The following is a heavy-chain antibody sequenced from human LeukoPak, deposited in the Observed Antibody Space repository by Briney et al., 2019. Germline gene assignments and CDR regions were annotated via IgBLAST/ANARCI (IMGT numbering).Heavy chain of an antibody. J-gene: IGHJ4*02. CDR3: ARGPLYDITGSHGL. CDR1: GFTFSAHT. CDR2: IGSSGITI. D-gene: IGHD2-8*01. V-gene: IGHV3-48*01. Sequence: GGSLTLSCAASGFTFSAHTMNWVRLAPGKGLQWVSYIGSSGITIYYAHSVEGRFTISRDNAKNSLYLQMSSLRVEDTAVYYCARGPLYDITGSHGLWGQGTLVTVSS.